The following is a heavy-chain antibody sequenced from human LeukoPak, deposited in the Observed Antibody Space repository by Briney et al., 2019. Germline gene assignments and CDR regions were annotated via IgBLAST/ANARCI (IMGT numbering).Heavy chain of an antibody. CDR2: INPNSGGT. V-gene: IGHV1-2*02. Sequence: ASVKVSCKASGYTFTGYYMHWVRQAPGQGLEWMGCINPNSGGTNYAQKFQGRVTMTRDTSISTAYMELSRLRSDDTAVYYCARDPVLGIAATRRFDYWGQGTLVTVSS. CDR1: GYTFTGYY. CDR3: ARDPVLGIAATRRFDY. J-gene: IGHJ4*02. D-gene: IGHD6-13*01.